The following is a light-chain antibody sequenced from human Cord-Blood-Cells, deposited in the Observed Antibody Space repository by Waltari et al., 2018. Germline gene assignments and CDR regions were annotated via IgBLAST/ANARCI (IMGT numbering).Light chain of an antibody. CDR3: QQYYSTPYT. J-gene: IGKJ2*01. V-gene: IGKV4-1*01. CDR1: KSVLYSSNNKNY. Sequence: DIVMTQSPASLAVSLGERATINCKSSKSVLYSSNNKNYLAWYQQKPGQPPKLLIYWASTRESGVPDRFSGSGSGTDFTLTIISLQAEDVAVYYCQQYYSTPYTFGQGTKLEIK. CDR2: WAS.